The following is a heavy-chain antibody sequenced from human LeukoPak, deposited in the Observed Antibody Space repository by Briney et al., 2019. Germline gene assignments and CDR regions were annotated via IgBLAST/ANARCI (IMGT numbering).Heavy chain of an antibody. J-gene: IGHJ3*02. CDR1: GGSISSYY. CDR2: IYYSGST. CDR3: ARVMWLVDLLAAFDI. Sequence: SETLSLTCTVSGGSISSYYWSCIRQPPGKGLEWIGYIYYSGSTNYNPSLKSRVTISVDTSKNQFSLKLSSVTAADTAVYYCARVMWLVDLLAAFDIWGQGTMVTVSS. D-gene: IGHD6-19*01. V-gene: IGHV4-59*01.